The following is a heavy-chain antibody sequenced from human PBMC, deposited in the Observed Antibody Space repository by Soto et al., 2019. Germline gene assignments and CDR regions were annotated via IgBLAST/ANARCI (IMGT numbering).Heavy chain of an antibody. D-gene: IGHD3-3*01. Sequence: GGSLRLSCAASGFTFSRYGMHWVRQAPGKGLEWVAVMSYDGSNKYYSDSVKGRFTISRDNSKNTLYLQMNSLRTEDMAVYYCAKDKSGPQPLHDFWSGQFDYWGQGTLVTVSS. J-gene: IGHJ4*02. V-gene: IGHV3-30*18. CDR2: MSYDGSNK. CDR3: AKDKSGPQPLHDFWSGQFDY. CDR1: GFTFSRYG.